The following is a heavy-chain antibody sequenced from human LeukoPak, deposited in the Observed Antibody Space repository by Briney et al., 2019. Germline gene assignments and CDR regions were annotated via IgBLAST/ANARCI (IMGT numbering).Heavy chain of an antibody. V-gene: IGHV3-30*02. CDR2: IRYDGSNK. Sequence: PGGSPRLSCAASGFTFSSYGMHWVRQAPGKGLEWVAFIRYDGSNKYYADSVKGRFTISRDNSKNTLYLQMNSLRAEDTAVYYCAKDYYDFWSGYEYYMDVWGKGTTVIVSS. J-gene: IGHJ6*03. D-gene: IGHD3-3*01. CDR1: GFTFSSYG. CDR3: AKDYYDFWSGYEYYMDV.